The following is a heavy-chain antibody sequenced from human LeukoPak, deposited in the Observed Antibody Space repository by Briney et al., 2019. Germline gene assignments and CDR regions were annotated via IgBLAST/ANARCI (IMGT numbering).Heavy chain of an antibody. V-gene: IGHV3-7*01. Sequence: GGSLRLSCAASGFTFSSYAMSWVRQAPGKGLEWVANIKQDGSEKYYVDSVKGRLTISRDNAKNSLYLQMNSLRAEDTAVFYCARGGGVDIWGQGTMVTVSS. CDR1: GFTFSSYA. CDR3: ARGGGVDI. J-gene: IGHJ3*02. CDR2: IKQDGSEK. D-gene: IGHD3-16*01.